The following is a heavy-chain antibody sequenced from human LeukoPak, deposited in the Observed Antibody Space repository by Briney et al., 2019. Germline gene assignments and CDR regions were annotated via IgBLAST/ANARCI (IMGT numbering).Heavy chain of an antibody. V-gene: IGHV4-59*01. CDR2: IYYSGST. CDR1: GGSISSYY. J-gene: IGHJ6*03. Sequence: PSETLSLTCTVSGGSISSYYWSWIRQPPGNGLEWIGYIYYSGSTNYNPSLKSRVTISVDTSKNQFSLKLSSVTAADTAVYYCARDLSAPYYYYYMDVWGKGTTVTVSS. CDR3: ARDLSAPYYYYYMDV.